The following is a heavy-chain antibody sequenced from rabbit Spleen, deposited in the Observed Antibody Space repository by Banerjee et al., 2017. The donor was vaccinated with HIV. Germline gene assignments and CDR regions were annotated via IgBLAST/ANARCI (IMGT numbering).Heavy chain of an antibody. D-gene: IGHD8-1*01. Sequence: QEQVVESGGGLVQPEGSLTLTCTASGFSFSSSDYMCWVRQAPGKGLEWIGCIYSGHSGYSYYATWATGRFTISKTSSTTVTRQMTSLTVADTATYFCARDAGSGLSLWGPGTLVSVS. CDR1: GFSFSSSDY. CDR3: ARDAGSGLSL. J-gene: IGHJ4*01. V-gene: IGHV1S45*01. CDR2: IYSGHSGYS.